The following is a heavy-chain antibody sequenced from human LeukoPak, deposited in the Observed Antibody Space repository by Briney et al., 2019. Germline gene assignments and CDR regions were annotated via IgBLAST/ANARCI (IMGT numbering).Heavy chain of an antibody. Sequence: GGSLRLSCAASGFTFSSYEMNWVRQAPGKGLEWVAVIWYDGTNKYYADSVKGRFTISRDNSKDTLYLQMNSLRVEDTAVYYCAKDRAAAGSYYFDYWGQGSLVTVSS. CDR1: GFTFSSYE. CDR3: AKDRAAAGSYYFDY. V-gene: IGHV3-30*02. D-gene: IGHD6-13*01. J-gene: IGHJ4*02. CDR2: IWYDGTNK.